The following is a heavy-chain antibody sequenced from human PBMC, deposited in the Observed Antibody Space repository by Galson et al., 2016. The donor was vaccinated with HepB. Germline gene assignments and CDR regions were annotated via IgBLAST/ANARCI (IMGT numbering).Heavy chain of an antibody. J-gene: IGHJ6*02. V-gene: IGHV4-61*01. CDR2: IYYSGST. D-gene: IGHD6-25*01. CDR3: ARKITAAGYAMDV. Sequence: SETLSLTCTVSGGSVSSGSYNCNWIRQPPGKGLEWIGYIYYSGSTNYNPSLKSRVTMSVDTSKNQFSLTLNSVTAADTAVYYCARKITAAGYAMDVWGQGTTVTASS. CDR1: GGSVSSGSYN.